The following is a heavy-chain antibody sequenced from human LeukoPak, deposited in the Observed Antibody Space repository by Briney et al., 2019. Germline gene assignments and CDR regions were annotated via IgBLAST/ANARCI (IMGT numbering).Heavy chain of an antibody. D-gene: IGHD6-13*01. CDR2: INPSGGST. CDR1: GYTFTSYY. CDR3: ARDQSPFGSSSWFDP. V-gene: IGHV1-46*01. Sequence: GASVKVSCKASGYTFTSYYMHWLRQSPGQGLEWMGMINPSGGSTSYAQKFQGRVTMTRDTSTSTVYMELSSLRSEDTAVYYCARDQSPFGSSSWFDPWGQGTLVTVSS. J-gene: IGHJ5*02.